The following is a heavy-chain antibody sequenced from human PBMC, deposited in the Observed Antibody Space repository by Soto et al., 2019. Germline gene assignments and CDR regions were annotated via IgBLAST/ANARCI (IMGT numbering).Heavy chain of an antibody. D-gene: IGHD3-22*01. CDR1: AYSFTSYW. Sequence: GQSLKISCKRSAYSFTSYWITWVRQMPGKGLEWMGRIDPSDSYTNYSPSFQGHVTISADKSISTAYLQWSSLKASDTAMYYCARDVDSSGSPYYFDYWGQGTLVTVSS. CDR2: IDPSDSYT. J-gene: IGHJ4*02. CDR3: ARDVDSSGSPYYFDY. V-gene: IGHV5-10-1*01.